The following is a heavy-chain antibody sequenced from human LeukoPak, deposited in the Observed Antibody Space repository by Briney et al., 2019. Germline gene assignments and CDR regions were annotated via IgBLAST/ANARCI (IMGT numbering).Heavy chain of an antibody. J-gene: IGHJ4*02. V-gene: IGHV4-59*08. Sequence: PSETLSLTCTISGGSMSGHYWSWIRQSPGKGLEWIGYIYYSGSTNYNPSLKSRVTISVDTSKNQFSLKLSSVTAADTAVYYCARRTYNWNEYFFDHWGQGTLVTVSS. CDR3: ARRTYNWNEYFFDH. CDR1: GGSMSGHY. D-gene: IGHD1-1*01. CDR2: IYYSGST.